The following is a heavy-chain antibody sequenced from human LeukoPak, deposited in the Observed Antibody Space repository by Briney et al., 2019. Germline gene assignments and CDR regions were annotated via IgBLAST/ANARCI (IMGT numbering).Heavy chain of an antibody. CDR3: AKGSFYCTSSTCPQYYYYMDV. V-gene: IGHV3-23*01. J-gene: IGHJ6*03. D-gene: IGHD2-2*01. Sequence: GGSLRLSCAASGFTFSSYAMSWVRQAPGKGLECVSAISGSGGSTYYAASVKGRFTISRDNSKNTLYLQMNSLRAEDTAVYYCAKGSFYCTSSTCPQYYYYMDVWGKGTTVTVSS. CDR1: GFTFSSYA. CDR2: ISGSGGST.